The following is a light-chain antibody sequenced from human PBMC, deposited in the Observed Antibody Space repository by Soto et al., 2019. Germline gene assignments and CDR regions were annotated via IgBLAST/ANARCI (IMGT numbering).Light chain of an antibody. CDR2: DAS. J-gene: IGKJ3*01. Sequence: EIVLTQSPATLSLSPGERATLSCRASQSVSSYLAWYQQKPGQGPRLLIYDASNRATGIPARFSGSGSGTDFTLTISSLEPEDFAVYYCQQRKGAFGPGTKVDIK. V-gene: IGKV3-11*01. CDR3: QQRKGA. CDR1: QSVSSY.